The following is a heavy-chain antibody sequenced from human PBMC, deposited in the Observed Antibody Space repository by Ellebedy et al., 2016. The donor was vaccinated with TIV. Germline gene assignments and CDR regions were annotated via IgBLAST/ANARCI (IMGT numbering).Heavy chain of an antibody. J-gene: IGHJ4*02. CDR1: GDSVSSNSAA. Sequence: SETLSLTCAISGDSVSSNSAAWNWIRQSPSRGLEWLGRTYYRSKWYNDYAVAVKSRITINADTSKNHISLQLTSVTPEDTAMYYCTGRGGTGAGFTYWGQGTLVTVSS. V-gene: IGHV6-1*01. CDR2: TYYRSKWYN. CDR3: TGRGGTGAGFTY. D-gene: IGHD7-27*01.